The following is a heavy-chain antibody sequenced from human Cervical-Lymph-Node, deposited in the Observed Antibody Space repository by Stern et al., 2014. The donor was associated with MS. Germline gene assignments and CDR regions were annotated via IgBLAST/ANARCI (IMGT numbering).Heavy chain of an antibody. V-gene: IGHV3-33*01. CDR3: ARSSSPSPYYYYGMDV. CDR2: IRDDGGNK. CDR1: GFTFSSYG. J-gene: IGHJ6*02. Sequence: VQLVESGGGVVQPGRSLRLSCAASGFTFSSYGMHWVRQAPGQGLEWVAGIRDDGGNKDYAESLKGRFTIYRDNSQHQFLLQINSLRAEDTAVYYCARSSSPSPYYYYGMDVWGQGTTVTVSS. D-gene: IGHD6-13*01.